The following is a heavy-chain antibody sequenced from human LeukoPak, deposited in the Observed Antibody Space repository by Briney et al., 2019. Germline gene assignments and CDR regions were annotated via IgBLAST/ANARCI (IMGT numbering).Heavy chain of an antibody. J-gene: IGHJ4*02. CDR2: ISYNGSNK. Sequence: PGGSLRLSCAASGFTFSSYTMHWVRQAPGRGLEWVAVISYNGSNKYYADSVKGRFTISRDNSRNTLYLQMNSLRVEDTAVYYCARVNTIFGVVTGFDYWGQGTLVTVSS. CDR1: GFTFSSYT. D-gene: IGHD3-3*01. CDR3: ARVNTIFGVVTGFDY. V-gene: IGHV3-30-3*01.